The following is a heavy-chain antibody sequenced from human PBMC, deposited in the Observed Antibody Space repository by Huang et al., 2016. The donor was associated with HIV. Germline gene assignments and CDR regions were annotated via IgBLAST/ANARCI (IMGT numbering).Heavy chain of an antibody. J-gene: IGHJ4*02. Sequence: QVQLVQSGAEVKKPGASVKVSCKASGYTFTRYYMHWVRQAPGQGLEWMGISNPSGGSTSDAQKFQGRVTMTRDTSTSTVYMELSSLRSEDTAVYYCARTAKGYSSLWDYWGQGTLVTVSS. D-gene: IGHD6-13*01. V-gene: IGHV1-46*01. CDR3: ARTAKGYSSLWDY. CDR2: SNPSGGST. CDR1: GYTFTRYY.